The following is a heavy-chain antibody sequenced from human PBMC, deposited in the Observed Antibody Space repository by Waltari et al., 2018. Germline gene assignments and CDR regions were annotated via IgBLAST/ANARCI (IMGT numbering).Heavy chain of an antibody. CDR2: INANTGDS. J-gene: IGHJ4*02. CDR1: GSTFTAYY. D-gene: IGHD1-1*01. Sequence: QVQLVQSGAEVKEPGASVKVSCKTSGSTFTAYYLHWVRQAPGQGLEWMAWINANTGDSKSAQTFQGRVTVTRDTSITTAYLELSSLRSDDTALYYCARETLPGNKIIDYWGQGTLVTVSS. CDR3: ARETLPGNKIIDY. V-gene: IGHV1-2*02.